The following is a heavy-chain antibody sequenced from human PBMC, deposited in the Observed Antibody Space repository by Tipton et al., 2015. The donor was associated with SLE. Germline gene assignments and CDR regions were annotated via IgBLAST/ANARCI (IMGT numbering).Heavy chain of an antibody. J-gene: IGHJ4*02. D-gene: IGHD2-15*01. Sequence: TLSLTCAVYGGSFSGNYWSWIRQFPGKGLEWIGEINHSGSTNYNPSLKSRVTISVDTSKNQFSLKLSSVTAADTAVYYCARDVDIVVVVAATRFDYWGQGTLVTVSS. CDR2: INHSGST. V-gene: IGHV4-34*01. CDR3: ARDVDIVVVVAATRFDY. CDR1: GGSFSGNY.